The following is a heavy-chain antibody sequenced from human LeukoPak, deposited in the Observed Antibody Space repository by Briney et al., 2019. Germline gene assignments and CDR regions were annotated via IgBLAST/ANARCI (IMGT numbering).Heavy chain of an antibody. Sequence: PSETLSLTCTVSGGSISSSSYYWGWIRQPPGKGLEWIGSIYYSGSTYYNPSLKSRVTISVDTSKNQFSLKLSSVTAADTAVYYCARVALYYYGSGSYYPDYWGQGTLVTVSS. CDR2: IYYSGST. V-gene: IGHV4-39*07. J-gene: IGHJ4*02. D-gene: IGHD3-10*01. CDR3: ARVALYYYGSGSYYPDY. CDR1: GGSISSSSYY.